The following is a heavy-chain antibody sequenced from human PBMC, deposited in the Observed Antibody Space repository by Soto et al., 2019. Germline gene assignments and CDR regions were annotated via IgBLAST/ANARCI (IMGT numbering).Heavy chain of an antibody. J-gene: IGHJ6*02. D-gene: IGHD3-16*01. V-gene: IGHV3-23*01. CDR3: AKSLRGGTLYYGMDV. Sequence: GGSLRLSCAASGFTFSSYAMSWVRQAPGKGLEWVSAISGSGGSTYYADSVKGRFTISRDNSENTLYLQMNSLRAEDTAVYYCAKSLRGGTLYYGMDVWGQGTTVTVSS. CDR1: GFTFSSYA. CDR2: ISGSGGST.